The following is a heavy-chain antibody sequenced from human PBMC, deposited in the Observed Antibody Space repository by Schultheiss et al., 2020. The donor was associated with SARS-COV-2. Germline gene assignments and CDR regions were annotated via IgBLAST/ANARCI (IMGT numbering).Heavy chain of an antibody. D-gene: IGHD2-2*01. CDR2: ISSSSSYT. CDR1: GFTFSSYG. Sequence: GGSLRLSCAASGFTFSSYGMHWVRQAPGKGLEWVSYISSSSSYTNYADSVKGRFTISRDNAKNSLYLQMNSLRAEDTAVYYCARVAVYCSSTSCPIYYYYYYMDVWGKGTTVTVSS. V-gene: IGHV3-21*05. J-gene: IGHJ6*03. CDR3: ARVAVYCSSTSCPIYYYYYYMDV.